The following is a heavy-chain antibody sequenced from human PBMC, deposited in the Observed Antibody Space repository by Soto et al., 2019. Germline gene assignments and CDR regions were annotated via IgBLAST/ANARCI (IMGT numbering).Heavy chain of an antibody. CDR2: IYYSGGT. J-gene: IGHJ6*03. V-gene: IGHV4-31*03. CDR1: GGSISRGGYC. Sequence: QVQLQESGPGLVKPSQTLSLTCTVSGGSISRGGYCWSWIRQHPGKGLEWIGYIYYSGGTYYNPSLKSRVTISVDTSENQFSLRLSSVTAADTAVYYCARKDSGYADYMDVWGKGTTVTVSS. D-gene: IGHD5-12*01. CDR3: ARKDSGYADYMDV.